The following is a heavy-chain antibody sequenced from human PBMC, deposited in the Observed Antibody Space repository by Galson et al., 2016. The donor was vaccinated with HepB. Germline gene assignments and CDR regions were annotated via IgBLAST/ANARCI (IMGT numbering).Heavy chain of an antibody. CDR3: AKGYGLWDY. CDR1: GFTFITYA. D-gene: IGHD5-18*01. J-gene: IGHJ4*02. V-gene: IGHV3-23*01. CDR2: ISGSGGRT. Sequence: SLRLSCAASGFTFITYAMSWVRQAPGKGLEWVSTISGSGGRTYYADSVKGRFTISRDNSKNTLYLQMNSLRAEDTAVYYCAKGYGLWDYWGQGTLVTVSS.